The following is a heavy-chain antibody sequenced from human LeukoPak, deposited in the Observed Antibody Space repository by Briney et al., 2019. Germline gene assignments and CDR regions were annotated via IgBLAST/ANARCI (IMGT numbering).Heavy chain of an antibody. CDR3: AKTHQYDFWSGFYYYYGMDV. J-gene: IGHJ6*02. V-gene: IGHV3-30*18. D-gene: IGHD3-3*01. Sequence: GRSLRLSCAASGFTFSSYGMHWVRQAPGKGLEWVAVISHDGSNKYYADSVKGRFTISRDNSKNTLYLQMNSLRAEDTAVYYCAKTHQYDFWSGFYYYYGMDVWGQGTTVTVSS. CDR2: ISHDGSNK. CDR1: GFTFSSYG.